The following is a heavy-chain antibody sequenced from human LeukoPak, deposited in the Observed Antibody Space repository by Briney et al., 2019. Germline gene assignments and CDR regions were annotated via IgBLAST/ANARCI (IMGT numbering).Heavy chain of an antibody. CDR3: ARGPHSSSWYPYYYYMDV. Sequence: SETLSLTCAVYGESFSGYYWSWIRQPPGKGLEWIGEINHSGSTNYNPSLKSRVTISVDTSKNQFSLKLSSVTAADTAVYYCARGPHSSSWYPYYYYMDVWGKGTTVTVSS. V-gene: IGHV4-34*01. D-gene: IGHD6-13*01. J-gene: IGHJ6*03. CDR2: INHSGST. CDR1: GESFSGYY.